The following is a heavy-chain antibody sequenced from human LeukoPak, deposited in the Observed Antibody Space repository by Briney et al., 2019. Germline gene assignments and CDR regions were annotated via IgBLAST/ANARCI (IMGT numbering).Heavy chain of an antibody. Sequence: SETLSLTCTGPGGSISSYYWSWIRQPPGKGLVWVGYIYYSGSTNYNPSLKSRVTISVDTSKNQFSLKLSSVTAADTAVYYCARGVEERRGVLIDYWGQGTLVTVSS. CDR3: ARGVEERRGVLIDY. CDR1: GGSISSYY. CDR2: IYYSGST. J-gene: IGHJ4*02. V-gene: IGHV4-59*01. D-gene: IGHD3-10*01.